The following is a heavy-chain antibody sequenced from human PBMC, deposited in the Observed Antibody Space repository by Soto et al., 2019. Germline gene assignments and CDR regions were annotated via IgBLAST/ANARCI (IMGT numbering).Heavy chain of an antibody. V-gene: IGHV3-9*01. J-gene: IGHJ5*02. CDR3: ARDGYCSGGSFYGWFDP. CDR2: ISWNSWNSRSGII. Sequence: GGSLRLSCVASGFTFDDYAMHWVRQAPGKGLEWVSGISWNSWNSRSGIIGYADSVKGRFTISRDNAKNSLYLQMNSLRAEDTAWYYCARDGYCSGGSFYGWFDPWGQGTLVTVSS. D-gene: IGHD2-15*01. CDR1: GFTFDDYA.